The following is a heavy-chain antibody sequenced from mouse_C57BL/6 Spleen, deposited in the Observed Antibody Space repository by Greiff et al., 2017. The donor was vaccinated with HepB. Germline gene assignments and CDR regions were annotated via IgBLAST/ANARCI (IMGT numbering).Heavy chain of an antibody. D-gene: IGHD4-1*01. CDR2: IDPSDSET. V-gene: IGHV1-52*01. CDR3: ARRWEEAMDY. Sequence: QVQLQQPGAVLVRPGSSVKLSCKASGYTFTSYWMHWVKQRPIQGLEWIGNIDPSDSETHYNQKFKDKATLTVDKSSSTAYMQLSSLTSEDSAVYYCARRWEEAMDYWGQGTSVTVSS. CDR1: GYTFTSYW. J-gene: IGHJ4*01.